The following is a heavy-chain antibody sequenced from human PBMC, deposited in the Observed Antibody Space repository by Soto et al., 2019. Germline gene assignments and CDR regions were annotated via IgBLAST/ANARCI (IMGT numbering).Heavy chain of an antibody. CDR2: IIPILGRA. V-gene: IGHV1-69*08. CDR3: ARDPPVGRGTWYYGMDV. D-gene: IGHD3-10*01. Sequence: QVQLVQSGAEVKKPGSSVKVSCKASGGTFSSYTISWVRQAPGQGLEWMGRIIPILGRANYAQKFQGRVTITAHKSTSTAYMELSSLRSEDTAVYYCARDPPVGRGTWYYGMDVWGQGTTVTVSS. J-gene: IGHJ6*02. CDR1: GGTFSSYT.